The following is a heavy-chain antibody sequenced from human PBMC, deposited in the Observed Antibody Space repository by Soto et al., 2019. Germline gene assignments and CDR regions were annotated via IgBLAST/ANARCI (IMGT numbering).Heavy chain of an antibody. CDR3: ARDEGNWFDP. Sequence: SETLSLTCTVSGFSISSGDYYWSWIRRPPGKGLEWIGYIYYSGSTYYNPSLKSRVTISVDTSKNQFSLKLSSVTAADTAVYYCARDEGNWFDPWGQGTLVTVSS. J-gene: IGHJ5*02. CDR2: IYYSGST. CDR1: GFSISSGDYY. V-gene: IGHV4-30-4*01.